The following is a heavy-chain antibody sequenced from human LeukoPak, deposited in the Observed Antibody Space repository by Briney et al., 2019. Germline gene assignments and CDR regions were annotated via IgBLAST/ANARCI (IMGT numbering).Heavy chain of an antibody. Sequence: GGSLRLSCAASEFSVGSNYMTWVRQAPGKGLEWVSLIYSGGSTYYADSVKGRFTISRDNSKNTLYLQMNSLRAEDTAVYYCAKDLWFGELSNPGFDYWGQGTLVTVSS. CDR1: EFSVGSNY. J-gene: IGHJ4*02. V-gene: IGHV3-66*01. CDR3: AKDLWFGELSNPGFDY. CDR2: IYSGGST. D-gene: IGHD3-10*01.